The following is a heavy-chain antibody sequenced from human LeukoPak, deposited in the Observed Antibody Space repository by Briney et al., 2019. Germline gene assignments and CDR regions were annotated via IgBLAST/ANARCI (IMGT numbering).Heavy chain of an antibody. D-gene: IGHD2-2*01. CDR2: INHSGST. Sequence: PGGSLRLSCAASGFTFSSYWMSWVRQAPGKGLEWIGEINHSGSTNYNPSLKSRVTISVDTSKNQFSLKLSSVTAADTAVYYCAGDTDCSSSNCYVWPGDWFDPWGQGTLVTVSS. J-gene: IGHJ5*02. CDR3: AGDTDCSSSNCYVWPGDWFDP. V-gene: IGHV4-34*01. CDR1: GFTFSSYW.